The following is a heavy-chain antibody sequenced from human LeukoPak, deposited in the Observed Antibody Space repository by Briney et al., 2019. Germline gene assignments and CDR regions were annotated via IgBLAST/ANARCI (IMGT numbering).Heavy chain of an antibody. J-gene: IGHJ4*02. Sequence: PGGSLRLSCAVSGITLSNYGMSWVRQAPGKGLEWVSAISGSGGSTYYADSVKGRFTISRDNSKNTLYLQMNSLRAEDTAVYYCAKDHKYYFDYWGQGTLVTVSS. V-gene: IGHV3-23*01. CDR1: GITLSNYG. CDR3: AKDHKYYFDY. CDR2: ISGSGGST.